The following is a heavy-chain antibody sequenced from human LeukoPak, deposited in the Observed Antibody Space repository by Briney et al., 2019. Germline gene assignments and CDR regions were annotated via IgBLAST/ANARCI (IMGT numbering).Heavy chain of an antibody. CDR3: AKFGVDYDMDV. J-gene: IGHJ6*02. D-gene: IGHD3-16*01. CDR1: GGSISGYY. Sequence: PSETLSLTCTVSGGSISGYYWTWIRQPPGKGLEWIGQIHYSGRADYNPSLKSRVTISVDTSKNQISLKLSSVTAADTAVYYCAKFGVDYDMDVWGRGTTVTVSS. CDR2: IHYSGRA. V-gene: IGHV4-59*01.